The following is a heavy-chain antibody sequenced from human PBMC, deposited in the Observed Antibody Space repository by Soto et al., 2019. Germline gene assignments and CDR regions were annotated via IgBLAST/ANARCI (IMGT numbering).Heavy chain of an antibody. D-gene: IGHD4-17*01. Sequence: GGSLRLSCAASGFSFNNYAMNWVCQAPGKGLEWVSSISITDSYINYVDSVKGRFTVSRDNTKNSLFLQMNSLRAEGTAVYYSARPDTMTIDYYYMDVWGKGPTVPVSS. V-gene: IGHV3-21*01. J-gene: IGHJ6*03. CDR2: ISITDSYI. CDR3: ARPDTMTIDYYYMDV. CDR1: GFSFNNYA.